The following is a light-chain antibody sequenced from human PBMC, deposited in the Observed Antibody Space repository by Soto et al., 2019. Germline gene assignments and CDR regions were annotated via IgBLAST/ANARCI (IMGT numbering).Light chain of an antibody. Sequence: EIVMTQSPATLSVSPGERATLSCRASQSISTNLAWYQQTPGQAPRLLIYGASTRATGIPARFSGSGSGTEFTLTISSLQSEDFAIYYCLQYNNWPPLSFGGGTKVEI. CDR1: QSISTN. CDR3: LQYNNWPPLS. CDR2: GAS. J-gene: IGKJ4*01. V-gene: IGKV3-15*01.